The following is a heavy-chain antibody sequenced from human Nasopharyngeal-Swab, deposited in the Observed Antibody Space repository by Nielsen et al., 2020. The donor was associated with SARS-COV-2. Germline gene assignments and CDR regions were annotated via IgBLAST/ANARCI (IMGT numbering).Heavy chain of an antibody. CDR2: IKQDGSEE. V-gene: IGHV3-7*01. D-gene: IGHD2-2*02. J-gene: IGHJ6*03. CDR3: ARGDIVVVPAAILYYYYYMDV. CDR1: GFTFSSYW. Sequence: GGSLRLSCAASGFTFSSYWMSWVRQAPGKGLEWVANIKQDGSEEYYVDSVKGRFTISRDNAKNSLYLQMNSLRAEDTAVYYCARGDIVVVPAAILYYYYYMDVWGKGTMVTVSS.